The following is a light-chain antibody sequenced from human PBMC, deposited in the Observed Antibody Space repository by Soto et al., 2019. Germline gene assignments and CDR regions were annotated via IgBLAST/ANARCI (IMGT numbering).Light chain of an antibody. CDR1: QSITKY. Sequence: DIQMTQSPSSLSASIGDRVTITCRASQSITKYLNWYQQKPGKAPKLLISAASNLQSGVPSRFSGSGSGTDFTLTISSLQPDDFATYYCQQSYSTLVTFGGGTKVEIK. CDR3: QQSYSTLVT. CDR2: AAS. J-gene: IGKJ4*01. V-gene: IGKV1-39*01.